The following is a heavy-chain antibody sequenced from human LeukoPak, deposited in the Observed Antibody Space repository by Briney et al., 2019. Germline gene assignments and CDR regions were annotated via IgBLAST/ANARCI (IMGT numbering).Heavy chain of an antibody. Sequence: PSETLSLTCTVSVGSISSGSYYWSWIRQPAGKGLEWIGRIYTSGSTNYNPSLKSRVTISVDTSKNQFSLKLSSVTAADTAVYYCARDRGWSFDYWGQGTLVSVSS. J-gene: IGHJ4*02. CDR2: IYTSGST. D-gene: IGHD2-8*01. V-gene: IGHV4-61*02. CDR3: ARDRGWSFDY. CDR1: VGSISSGSYY.